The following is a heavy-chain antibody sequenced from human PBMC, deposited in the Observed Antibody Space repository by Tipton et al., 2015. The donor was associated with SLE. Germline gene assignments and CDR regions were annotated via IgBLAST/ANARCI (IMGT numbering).Heavy chain of an antibody. D-gene: IGHD3-3*01. CDR2: VFYSGST. Sequence: TLSLTCTVSGGSINNYYWSLIRQTPGKGLEWIGNVFYSGSTHYNPSLKSRVIMPVDTSKNEFSLKVSSVTAADTAVYYCAREGLRFLHMDVWGRGTTVIVSS. J-gene: IGHJ6*04. CDR1: GGSINNYY. V-gene: IGHV4-59*01. CDR3: AREGLRFLHMDV.